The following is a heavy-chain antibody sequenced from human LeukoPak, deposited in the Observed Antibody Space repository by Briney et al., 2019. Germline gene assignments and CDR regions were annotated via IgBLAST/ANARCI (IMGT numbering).Heavy chain of an antibody. Sequence: GGSLRLSCAASGFSFSHAWMNWVRQAPGKGLEWVGRIKSKTDGGTTDYATPVKVRFTISRDDSKNTLFLQMNSLKTEDTAVYYCTRGGYSRGWYRDYFDYWGQGTLVTVSS. J-gene: IGHJ4*02. CDR3: TRGGYSRGWYRDYFDY. D-gene: IGHD6-19*01. CDR1: GFSFSHAW. CDR2: IKSKTDGGTT. V-gene: IGHV3-15*01.